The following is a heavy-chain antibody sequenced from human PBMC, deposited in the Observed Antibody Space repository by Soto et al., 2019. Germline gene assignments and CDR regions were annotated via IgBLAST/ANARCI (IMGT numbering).Heavy chain of an antibody. CDR1: GGSITSYY. Sequence: SETLSLTCTVFGGSITSYYWSRIRQPPGKGLEWIGYIYFSGSANYNPSLKSRVTISVDTSKNQFSLKLSSVTAADTAVYYCARRYSGYGDYWGQGTLVTVSS. CDR3: ARRYSGYGDY. CDR2: IYFSGSA. J-gene: IGHJ4*02. V-gene: IGHV4-59*08. D-gene: IGHD5-12*01.